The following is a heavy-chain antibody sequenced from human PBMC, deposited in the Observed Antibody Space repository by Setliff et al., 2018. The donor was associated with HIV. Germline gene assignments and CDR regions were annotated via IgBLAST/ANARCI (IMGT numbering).Heavy chain of an antibody. CDR1: GYIFTSHK. V-gene: IGHV1-46*01. D-gene: IGHD3-3*02. CDR2: ITPSDSYT. J-gene: IGHJ4*02. Sequence: ASVKVSCKASGYIFTSHKIHWVRQAPGQGLEWMGIITPSDSYTVYAQKFQGRVTMTRDTSTSTVYMELSSLRSDDTAVYYCARDSIIWSKDYWGQGTLVTVSS. CDR3: ARDSIIWSKDY.